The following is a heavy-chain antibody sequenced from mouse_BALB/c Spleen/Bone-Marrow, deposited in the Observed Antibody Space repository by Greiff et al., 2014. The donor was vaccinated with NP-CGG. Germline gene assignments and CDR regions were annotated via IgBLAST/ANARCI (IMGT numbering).Heavy chain of an antibody. D-gene: IGHD3-2*01. V-gene: IGHV1-67*01. CDR3: ARDISGYVRAMDY. Sequence: QVQLQQPGPELVSPGVSVKISCKAFGYTFTDYAIHWVKQSHSKSLEWIGIISTYSANTNYNQKFKGKATMTVDESSSTAYMELARLTFEDSAIYFCARDISGYVRAMDYWGQGTSVTVSS. CDR2: ISTYSANT. CDR1: GYTFTDYA. J-gene: IGHJ4*01.